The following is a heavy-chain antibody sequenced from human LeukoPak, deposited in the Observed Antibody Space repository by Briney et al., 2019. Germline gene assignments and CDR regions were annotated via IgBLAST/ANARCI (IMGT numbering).Heavy chain of an antibody. Sequence: PGGSLRLSCAASGFTFSDYYMSWIRQAPGKGLEWVSYISSSSSYTNYADSVKGRFTISRDNAKNSLYLQMNSLRAEDTAVYYCAREGYTGNFDYWGQGTLSPSPQ. D-gene: IGHD2-2*02. CDR3: AREGYTGNFDY. CDR2: ISSSSSYT. J-gene: IGHJ4*02. CDR1: GFTFSDYY. V-gene: IGHV3-11*05.